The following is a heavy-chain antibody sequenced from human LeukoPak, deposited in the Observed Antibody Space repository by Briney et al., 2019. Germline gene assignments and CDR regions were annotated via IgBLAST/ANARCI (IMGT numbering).Heavy chain of an antibody. CDR3: ARDLIYSVWFGGGYYYYGMDV. Sequence: PGGSLRLSCAASGFTFSSYWMSWVRQAPGKGLEWVANIKQDGSEKYYVDSVKGRFTISRDNAKNSLYLQMNSLRAEDTAVYYCARDLIYSVWFGGGYYYYGMDVWGQGTTVTVSS. V-gene: IGHV3-7*03. CDR2: IKQDGSEK. CDR1: GFTFSSYW. J-gene: IGHJ6*02. D-gene: IGHD3-10*01.